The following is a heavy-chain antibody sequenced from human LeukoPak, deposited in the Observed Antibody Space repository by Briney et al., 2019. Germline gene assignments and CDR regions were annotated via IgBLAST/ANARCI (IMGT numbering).Heavy chain of an antibody. Sequence: ASVKVSCKASGYTFTSYYMHWVRQAPGQGLEWMGIINPSGGSTSYAQKFQGRVTMTRDTSTSTVYMELSSLRSEDTAVYHCARDDVYYYDSSGATDAFDIWGQGTMVTVSS. J-gene: IGHJ3*02. V-gene: IGHV1-46*01. D-gene: IGHD3-22*01. CDR1: GYTFTSYY. CDR2: INPSGGST. CDR3: ARDDVYYYDSSGATDAFDI.